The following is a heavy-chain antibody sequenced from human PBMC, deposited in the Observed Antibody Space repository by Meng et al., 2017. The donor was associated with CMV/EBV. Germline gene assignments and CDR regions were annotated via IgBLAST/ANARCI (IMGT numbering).Heavy chain of an antibody. CDR2: IIHIFGTA. V-gene: IGHV1-69*05. D-gene: IGHD3-9*01. CDR1: TYSSYA. CDR3: ERVAYYDILTGYDNWFDP. J-gene: IGHJ5*02. Sequence: TYSSYASSWVRQAPGQGLEWMGGIIHIFGTANYAQKFQGRDTITTDESTSTAYMELSSLRSEDTAVYYCERVAYYDILTGYDNWFDPWGQGTLVTVSS.